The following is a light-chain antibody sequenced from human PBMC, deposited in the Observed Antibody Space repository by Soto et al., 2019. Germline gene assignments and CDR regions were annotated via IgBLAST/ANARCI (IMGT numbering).Light chain of an antibody. CDR2: GAT. Sequence: EIVLTQSPGTLSLSPGERATLSCRASQSVSTNYLAWYQQKPGQSPRLLIYGATSRATGIPDRFSGSGSGTDFILTISRLEPEDFAVYYCQQRYNSLTFGGGTKVDIK. V-gene: IGKV3-20*01. CDR1: QSVSTNY. J-gene: IGKJ4*01. CDR3: QQRYNSLT.